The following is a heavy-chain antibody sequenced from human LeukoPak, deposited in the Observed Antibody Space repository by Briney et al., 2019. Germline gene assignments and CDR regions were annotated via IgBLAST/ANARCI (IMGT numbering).Heavy chain of an antibody. CDR3: ARDSHKLHSSAYFYFFDY. J-gene: IGHJ4*02. CDR2: IYGGGDT. D-gene: IGHD3-22*01. Sequence: GGSLRLSCAASGFTVSSDYMGWVRQAPGKGLEYVSIIYGGGDTFYADSVRGRFTISRDNSKNTLYLQMNSLRAEDTAVYYCARDSHKLHSSAYFYFFDYWGQGTWSPSPQ. V-gene: IGHV3-66*02. CDR1: GFTVSSDY.